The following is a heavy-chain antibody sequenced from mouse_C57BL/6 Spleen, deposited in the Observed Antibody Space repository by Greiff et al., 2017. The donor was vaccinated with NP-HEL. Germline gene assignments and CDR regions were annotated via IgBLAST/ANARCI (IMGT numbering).Heavy chain of an antibody. CDR3: ARHEGRGYDPFAY. J-gene: IGHJ3*01. V-gene: IGHV5-9*01. D-gene: IGHD2-14*01. Sequence: EVMLVESGGGLVKPGGSLKLSCAASGFTFSSYTMSWVRQTPEKRLEWVATISGGGGNTYYPDSVKGRFTISRDNAKNTLYLQMSSLRSEDTALYYCARHEGRGYDPFAYWGQGTLVTVSA. CDR1: GFTFSSYT. CDR2: ISGGGGNT.